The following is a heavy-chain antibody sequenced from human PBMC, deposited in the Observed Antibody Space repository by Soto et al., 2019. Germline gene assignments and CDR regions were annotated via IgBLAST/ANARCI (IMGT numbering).Heavy chain of an antibody. CDR2: IIPIFGTA. Sequence: SVKVSCKASGGTFSSYAISWVRQAPGQGLEWMGGIIPIFGTANYAQKFQGRVTITADKSTSTAYMELSSLRSEDTAVYYCARAPDYYGSSGYYLPFDYWGQGTLVTVSS. CDR3: ARAPDYYGSSGYYLPFDY. J-gene: IGHJ4*02. CDR1: GGTFSSYA. V-gene: IGHV1-69*06. D-gene: IGHD3-22*01.